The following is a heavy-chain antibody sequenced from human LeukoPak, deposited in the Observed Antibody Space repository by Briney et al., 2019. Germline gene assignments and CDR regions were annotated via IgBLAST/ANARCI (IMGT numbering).Heavy chain of an antibody. CDR2: ISGSGGST. V-gene: IGHV3-23*01. J-gene: IGHJ4*02. D-gene: IGHD4-17*01. CDR1: GFTFSNAW. CDR3: AKDRYGDSFDY. Sequence: PGGSLRLSCAASGFTFSNAWMSWVRQAPGKGLEWVSVISGSGGSTNYADSVKGRFSISRDNSKNTLYLQTNSLRAEDTAVYYCAKDRYGDSFDYWGQGTLVTVSS.